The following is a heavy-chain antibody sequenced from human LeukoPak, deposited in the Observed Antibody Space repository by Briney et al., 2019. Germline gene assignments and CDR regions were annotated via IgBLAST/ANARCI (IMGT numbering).Heavy chain of an antibody. CDR3: ARALQLWLEVDY. Sequence: PGGSLRLSCAASGFTFSSYSMNWVRQAPGKGLEWVSSISSSSSYIYYADSVKGRFTISRDNAKNSLYLQMSSLRAEDTAVYYCARALQLWLEVDYWGQGTLVIVSS. D-gene: IGHD5-18*01. CDR2: ISSSSSYI. J-gene: IGHJ4*02. CDR1: GFTFSSYS. V-gene: IGHV3-21*01.